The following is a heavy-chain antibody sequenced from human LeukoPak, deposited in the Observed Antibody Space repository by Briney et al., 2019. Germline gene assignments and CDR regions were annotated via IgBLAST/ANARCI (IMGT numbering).Heavy chain of an antibody. D-gene: IGHD3-16*02. CDR3: AGGQDYDYVWGSYRWYFDL. CDR1: GGSFGGYY. V-gene: IGHV4-34*01. J-gene: IGHJ2*01. Sequence: PSETLSLTCAVYGGSFGGYYWSWIRQPPGKGLEWIGEINHSGSTNYNPSLKSRVTISVDTSKNQFSLKLSSVTAADTAVYYCAGGQDYDYVWGSYRWYFDLWGRGTPVTVSS. CDR2: INHSGST.